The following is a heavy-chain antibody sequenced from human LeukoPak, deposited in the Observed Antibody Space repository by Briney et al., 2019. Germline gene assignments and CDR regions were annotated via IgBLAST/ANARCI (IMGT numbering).Heavy chain of an antibody. Sequence: GGSLRLSCATSGFNFYRYTIHWVRQAPGKGLEWVSLAGWAGGTTYYSDSVRGRFTISRDSGKNSVYLQMNSLTTDDTAFYFCAKELDTMFFDYWGQGALVTVSS. V-gene: IGHV3-43*01. D-gene: IGHD5-18*01. CDR2: AGWAGGTT. J-gene: IGHJ4*02. CDR3: AKELDTMFFDY. CDR1: GFNFYRYT.